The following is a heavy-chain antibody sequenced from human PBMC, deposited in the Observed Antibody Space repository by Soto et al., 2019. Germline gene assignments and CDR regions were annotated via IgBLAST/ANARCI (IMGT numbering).Heavy chain of an antibody. V-gene: IGHV3-15*07. D-gene: IGHD6-13*01. Sequence: EVQLVESGGGLVKPGGSLRLSCAASGFTFSNAWMNWVRQAPGKGLEWVGRIKSKTDGGTTDYAAPVKGRFTISRDDSKNTLYLQMNSLKTEDTAVYYCTTDRLRVAAARPLYYYGMDVWGQGTTVTVSS. CDR1: GFTFSNAW. J-gene: IGHJ6*02. CDR2: IKSKTDGGTT. CDR3: TTDRLRVAAARPLYYYGMDV.